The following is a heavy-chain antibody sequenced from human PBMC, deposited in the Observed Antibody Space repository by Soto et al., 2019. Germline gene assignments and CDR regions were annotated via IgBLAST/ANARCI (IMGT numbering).Heavy chain of an antibody. CDR1: GGSFSGYY. CDR3: ARGGCGGDCYWFYYYYGMDV. V-gene: IGHV4-34*01. D-gene: IGHD2-21*02. Sequence: SETLSLTCAVYGGSFSGYYWSWIRQPPGKGLEWIGEINHSGSTNYNPSLKSRVTISVDTSKNQFSLKLSSVTAADTAVYYCARGGCGGDCYWFYYYYGMDVWGQGTTVTV. CDR2: INHSGST. J-gene: IGHJ6*02.